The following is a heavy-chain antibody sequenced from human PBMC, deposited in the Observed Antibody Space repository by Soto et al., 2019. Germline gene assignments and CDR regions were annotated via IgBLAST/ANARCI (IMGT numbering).Heavy chain of an antibody. CDR2: ISSSSSTI. Sequence: GGSLRLSCAASGFTFSSYSMNWVRQAPGKGLERVSYISSSSSTIYYADSVKGRFTISRDNAKNSLYLQMNSLRDEDTAVYYCAREDYYDSSGYKYGMDVWGQGTTVTVSS. CDR3: AREDYYDSSGYKYGMDV. J-gene: IGHJ6*02. D-gene: IGHD3-22*01. CDR1: GFTFSSYS. V-gene: IGHV3-48*02.